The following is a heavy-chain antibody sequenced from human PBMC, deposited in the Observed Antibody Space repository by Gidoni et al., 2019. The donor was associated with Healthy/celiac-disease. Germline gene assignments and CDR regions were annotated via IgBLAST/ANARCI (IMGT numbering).Heavy chain of an antibody. CDR2: ISSSSSYI. D-gene: IGHD6-13*01. CDR1: GFTFSSYS. CDR3: ASHPWGGAAAGKGWFDP. Sequence: EVQLVESGGGLVKPGGSLRLSCAASGFTFSSYSMNWVRQAPGKGLEWVSSISSSSSYIYYADSVKGRFTISRDNAKNSLYLQMNSLRAEDTAVYYCASHPWGGAAAGKGWFDPWGQGTLVTVSS. J-gene: IGHJ5*02. V-gene: IGHV3-21*01.